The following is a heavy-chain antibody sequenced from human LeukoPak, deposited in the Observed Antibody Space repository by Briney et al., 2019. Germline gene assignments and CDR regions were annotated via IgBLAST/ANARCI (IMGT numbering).Heavy chain of an antibody. CDR3: VKGAWLDY. V-gene: IGHV3-23*01. CDR2: MLGRRDST. J-gene: IGHJ4*02. CDR1: GFSFSTFD. D-gene: IGHD3-10*01. Sequence: GGSLRLSCAASGFSFSTFDMSWVRQAPGKGLEWVSVMLGRRDSTYYADSVKGRFTISRDNSQNTLYLQMNSLRADDTAVYFCVKGAWLDYWGQGTLVTVSS.